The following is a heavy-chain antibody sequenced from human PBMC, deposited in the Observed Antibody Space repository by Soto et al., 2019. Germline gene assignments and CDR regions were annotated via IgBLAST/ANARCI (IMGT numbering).Heavy chain of an antibody. Sequence: SEPMSVTSTVTGGAIGGYYWTWIRQSNREGLEWIGRIYSSGSTNYNPSLKSRVTISLDTSMNYFSLRLSSVTAADTAFYYCARGQRFSDWFDPWRQGSCVTVSS. CDR1: GGAIGGYY. D-gene: IGHD3-3*01. V-gene: IGHV4-4*07. CDR3: ARGQRFSDWFDP. CDR2: IYSSGST. J-gene: IGHJ5*02.